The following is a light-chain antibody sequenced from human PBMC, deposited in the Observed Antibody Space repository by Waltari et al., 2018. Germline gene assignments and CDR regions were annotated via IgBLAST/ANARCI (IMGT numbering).Light chain of an antibody. J-gene: IGLJ3*02. CDR2: EGN. CDR3: CSYAGSSAPRV. CDR1: RSDVGNYNI. Sequence: QSALTQPASVSGSPGQSITISCTGTRSDVGNYNIVSWYQQHPGKAPKLMIYEGNKRPSGVSNRFSGSKSGNIASLTISGLQAEDEADYYCCSYAGSSAPRVFGGGTKLTVL. V-gene: IGLV2-23*01.